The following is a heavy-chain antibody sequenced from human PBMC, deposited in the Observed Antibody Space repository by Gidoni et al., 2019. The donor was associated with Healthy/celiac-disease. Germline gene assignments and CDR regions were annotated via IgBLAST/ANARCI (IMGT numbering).Heavy chain of an antibody. V-gene: IGHV3-20*04. CDR2: MNWNGGST. J-gene: IGHJ5*02. D-gene: IGHD2-15*01. CDR1: RFTFDDYG. CDR3: ARDIMHCSGGSCYWFDP. Sequence: GGSLRLSCAASRFTFDDYGMSWVRQAPGKGLEWVSGMNWNGGSTGYADSVKGRFTISRDNAKNSLYLQRNSLRAEDSALYYCARDIMHCSGGSCYWFDPWGQGTLVTVSS.